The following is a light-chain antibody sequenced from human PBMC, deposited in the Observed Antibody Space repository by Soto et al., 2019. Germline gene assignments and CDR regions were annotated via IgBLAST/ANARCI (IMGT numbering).Light chain of an antibody. CDR2: SDH. J-gene: IGLJ2*01. CDR3: AAWDDRLNGLL. V-gene: IGLV1-44*01. CDR1: FSNIGSKT. Sequence: QSVLTQPLSTSGAPGQRVTISCSGSFSNIGSKTVNWYQHPPGAAPKLLIYSDHHRPSGVPDRFSGSKSGTSAYLAISGLQSEDEADYYCAAWDDRLNGLLFGGGTKLTVL.